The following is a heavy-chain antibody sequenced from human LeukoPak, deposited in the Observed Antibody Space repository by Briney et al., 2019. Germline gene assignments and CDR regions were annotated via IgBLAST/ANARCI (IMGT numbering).Heavy chain of an antibody. Sequence: GASVKVSCKASGGTFSSYAISWVRQAPGQGLEWMGRIIPILGIANYAQKFQGRVTITADKSTSTAYMELSSLRSEDTAVYYCARDDYYYDSSGYYPFDYWGQGTLVTVSS. CDR2: IIPILGIA. CDR3: ARDDYYYDSSGYYPFDY. V-gene: IGHV1-69*04. D-gene: IGHD3-22*01. J-gene: IGHJ4*02. CDR1: GGTFSSYA.